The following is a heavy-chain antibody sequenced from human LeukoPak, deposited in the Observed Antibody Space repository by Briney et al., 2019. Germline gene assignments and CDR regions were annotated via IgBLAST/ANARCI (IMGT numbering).Heavy chain of an antibody. V-gene: IGHV3-21*01. CDR3: ASYGDYNDAFNI. J-gene: IGHJ3*02. CDR1: GFTFSSYS. D-gene: IGHD4-17*01. Sequence: PGGSLRLSCAAPGFTFSSYSMNWVRQAPGKGLEWVSSISSSSSYIYYADSVKGRFTISRDNAKNSLYLQMNSLRAEDTAVYYCASYGDYNDAFNIWGQGTMVTVSS. CDR2: ISSSSSYI.